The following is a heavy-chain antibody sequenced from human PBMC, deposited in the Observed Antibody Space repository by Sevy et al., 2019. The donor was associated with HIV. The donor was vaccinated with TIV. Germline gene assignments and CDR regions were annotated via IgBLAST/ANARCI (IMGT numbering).Heavy chain of an antibody. CDR3: ARGHGGNCPRPDDAFDI. D-gene: IGHD2-15*01. Sequence: GGSLRLSCAASGFTFSRYDMHCVRQVTGKGLEWVAAIGTLHDTFYADSVKGRFTISRESATQSLFPQMNSLRVGDTALYYCARGHGGNCPRPDDAFDIWGQGTLVTVSS. V-gene: IGHV3-13*01. J-gene: IGHJ3*02. CDR1: GFTFSRYD. CDR2: IGTLHDT.